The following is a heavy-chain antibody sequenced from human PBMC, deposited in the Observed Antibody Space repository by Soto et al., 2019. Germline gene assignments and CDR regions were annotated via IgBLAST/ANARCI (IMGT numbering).Heavy chain of an antibody. J-gene: IGHJ4*02. CDR2: IIPTFGTA. CDR3: ARSGYDSSGYYLANY. CDR1: GGTFRSHA. Sequence: SVKVSCKASGGTFRSHAISWVRQAPGQGLEWMGGIIPTFGTANYAQKFQGRVTITADESTSTAYMELSSLRSEDTAVYYCARSGYDSSGYYLANYWGQGTLVTVSS. D-gene: IGHD3-22*01. V-gene: IGHV1-69*13.